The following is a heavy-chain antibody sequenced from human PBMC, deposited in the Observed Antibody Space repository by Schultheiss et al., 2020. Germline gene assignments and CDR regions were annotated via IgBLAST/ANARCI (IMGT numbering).Heavy chain of an antibody. CDR1: GGSFSGYY. CDR3: ARHTPDYGSGNFNWFDP. CDR2: IYYSGST. V-gene: IGHV4-39*01. Sequence: SQTLSLTCAVYGGSFSGYYWGWIRQPPGKGLEWIGSIYYSGSTYYNPSLKSRVTISVDTSKNQFSLKLSSVTAADTAVYYCARHTPDYGSGNFNWFDPWGQGTLVTVSS. J-gene: IGHJ5*02. D-gene: IGHD3-10*01.